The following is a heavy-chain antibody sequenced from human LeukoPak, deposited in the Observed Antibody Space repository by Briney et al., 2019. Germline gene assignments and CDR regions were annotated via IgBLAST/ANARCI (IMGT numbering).Heavy chain of an antibody. CDR2: IYYSGST. D-gene: IGHD6-25*01. V-gene: IGHV4-59*01. CDR1: DGSIRTYY. Sequence: SETLSLTCTVSDGSIRTYYWSWIRQPPGKGLEWIGYIYYSGSTNYNPSLKSRVTISVDMSKNQFSLKLSSVTAADTAVYYCAREPRTSSDPYYFDFWAQGTLVTVSS. J-gene: IGHJ4*02. CDR3: AREPRTSSDPYYFDF.